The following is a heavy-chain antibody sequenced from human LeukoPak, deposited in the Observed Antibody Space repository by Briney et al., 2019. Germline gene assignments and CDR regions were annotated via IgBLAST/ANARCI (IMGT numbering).Heavy chain of an antibody. CDR2: IYHSGST. V-gene: IGHV4-38-2*02. J-gene: IGHJ6*03. CDR1: GYSISSGYY. D-gene: IGHD1-26*01. Sequence: SETLSLTCTVSGYSISSGYYWGWIRQPPGKGLEWIGSIYHSGSTNYNPSLKSRVTISVDKSKNQFSLKLSSVTAADTAVYYCATSYYANYYYYYMDVWGKGTTVTISS. CDR3: ATSYYANYYYYYMDV.